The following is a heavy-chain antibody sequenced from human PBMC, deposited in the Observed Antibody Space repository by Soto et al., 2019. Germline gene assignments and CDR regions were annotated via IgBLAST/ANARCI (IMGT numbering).Heavy chain of an antibody. Sequence: GASVKVSCKVSGYTLTELSMHWVRQAPGKGLEWMGGFDPEDGETIYAQKFQGRVTMTEDTSTDTAYMELSSLRSEDTAVYYCATTSKYDYIWGSYDYWGQGTLVTVSS. J-gene: IGHJ4*02. CDR3: ATTSKYDYIWGSYDY. CDR1: GYTLTELS. CDR2: FDPEDGET. D-gene: IGHD3-16*01. V-gene: IGHV1-24*01.